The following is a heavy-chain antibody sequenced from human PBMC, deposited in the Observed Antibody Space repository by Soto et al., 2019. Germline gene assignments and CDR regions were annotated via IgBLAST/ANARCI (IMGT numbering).Heavy chain of an antibody. CDR1: GYSFTSYW. D-gene: IGHD2-15*01. Sequence: GESLKISCKASGYSFTSYWIGWLRQMPGKGLEWMGIIYPGDSDTRYSPSFHGQVTISAAKSISTAYLQWSSLKASNTAMYYCARHAQPLLYCSRGSCYSGAQYYYYGMDVRGQGTTVTLPS. CDR3: ARHAQPLLYCSRGSCYSGAQYYYYGMDV. V-gene: IGHV5-51*01. J-gene: IGHJ6*02. CDR2: IYPGDSDT.